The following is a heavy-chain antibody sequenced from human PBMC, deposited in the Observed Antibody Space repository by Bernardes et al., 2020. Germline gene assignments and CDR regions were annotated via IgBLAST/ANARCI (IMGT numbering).Heavy chain of an antibody. Sequence: SAKVSCKASGGTFSSYAISWVRQAPGQGLEWMGGIIPIFGTANYAQKFQGRVTITADESTSTAYMELSSLRSEDTAVYYCAREQRGSSVSIMDYWGQGTLVTVSS. D-gene: IGHD6-6*01. CDR2: IIPIFGTA. CDR1: GGTFSSYA. CDR3: AREQRGSSVSIMDY. V-gene: IGHV1-69*13. J-gene: IGHJ4*02.